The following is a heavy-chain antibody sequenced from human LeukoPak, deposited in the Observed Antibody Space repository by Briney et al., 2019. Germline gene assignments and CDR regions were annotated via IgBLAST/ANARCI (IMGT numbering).Heavy chain of an antibody. Sequence: SETLSLTCTVSGGSISSSSYFWTWIRQPPGKGLEWIGYIYYSGSTNYNPSLKNRVTISLDTSKNQFSLNLSSVTAADTAVYYCARAQENTGYEYYYYYMDVWGKGTTVTVSS. V-gene: IGHV4-61*01. CDR1: GGSISSSSYF. J-gene: IGHJ6*03. CDR2: IYYSGST. D-gene: IGHD5-12*01. CDR3: ARAQENTGYEYYYYYMDV.